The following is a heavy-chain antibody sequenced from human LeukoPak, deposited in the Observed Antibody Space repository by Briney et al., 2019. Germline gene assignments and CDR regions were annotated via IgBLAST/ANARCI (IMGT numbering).Heavy chain of an antibody. CDR1: DVSISNYY. D-gene: IGHD3-22*01. CDR3: ARIRRSYYDSTGYLDY. Sequence: SETLSLTCTVSDVSISNYYWSWIRQPPGKGLEWIGCIFYSGSTKYNPSLKSRVTISVDTSKNQFSLKMSSVTAADTAVYYCARIRRSYYDSTGYLDYWGQGTLVTVSS. CDR2: IFYSGST. V-gene: IGHV4-59*01. J-gene: IGHJ4*02.